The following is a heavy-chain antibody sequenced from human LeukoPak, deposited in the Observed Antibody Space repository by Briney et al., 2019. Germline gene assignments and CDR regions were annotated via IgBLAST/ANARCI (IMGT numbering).Heavy chain of an antibody. CDR2: IFSNDEK. D-gene: IGHD3-16*01. Sequence: SGPVLVKPTETLTLTCTVSGFSLSNARMGVSWIRQPPGKALEWLAHIFSNDEKSYSTSLKSRLTISKGTSKSLVVLTMTNMDPVDTATYYCARIWGMASQFDYWGQGTLVTVSS. J-gene: IGHJ4*02. CDR3: ARIWGMASQFDY. CDR1: GFSLSNARMG. V-gene: IGHV2-26*01.